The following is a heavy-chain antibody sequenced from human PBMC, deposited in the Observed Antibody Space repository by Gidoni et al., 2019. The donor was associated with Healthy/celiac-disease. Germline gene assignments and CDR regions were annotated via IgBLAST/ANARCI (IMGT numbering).Heavy chain of an antibody. V-gene: IGHV3-9*01. CDR2: ISWNSGSI. D-gene: IGHD6-6*01. Sequence: EVQLVESGGGLVQHGRSLRLSCAASGFTFADYAMHWVRQALGKGLEWVSGISWNSGSIGYADSVKGRFTISRDNAKNSLYLQMNSLRAEDTALYYCAKSIGAYSSSGFDYWGQGTLVTVSS. CDR3: AKSIGAYSSSGFDY. CDR1: GFTFADYA. J-gene: IGHJ4*02.